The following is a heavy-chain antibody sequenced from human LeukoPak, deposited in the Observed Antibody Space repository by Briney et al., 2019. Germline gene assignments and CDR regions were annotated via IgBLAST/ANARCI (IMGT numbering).Heavy chain of an antibody. Sequence: SETLSLTCTVSGGSISSSSYYWGWFRQPPGKGLEWIGSIYYSGSTYYNPSLKSRVTISVDTSKNQFSLKLSSVTAADTAVYYSARVGTTVTTVIDYWGQGTLVTVSS. D-gene: IGHD4-11*01. V-gene: IGHV4-39*07. CDR2: IYYSGST. CDR1: GGSISSSSYY. CDR3: ARVGTTVTTVIDY. J-gene: IGHJ4*02.